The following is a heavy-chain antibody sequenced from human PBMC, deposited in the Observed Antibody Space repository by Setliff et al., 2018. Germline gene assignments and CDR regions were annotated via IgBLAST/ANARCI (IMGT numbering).Heavy chain of an antibody. CDR1: GFTFSYYG. J-gene: IGHJ4*02. V-gene: IGHV3-33*01. Sequence: PGGSLRLSCAASGFTFSYYGIHWVRQAPGKGMEWVAVFWANGNNKYYADSVKGRFTISRDSSQNTVYLQMDSLRAEDTAVYYCARDDDTTSRYSRFGHWGQGTPVTVSS. CDR2: FWANGNNK. D-gene: IGHD5-12*01. CDR3: ARDDDTTSRYSRFGH.